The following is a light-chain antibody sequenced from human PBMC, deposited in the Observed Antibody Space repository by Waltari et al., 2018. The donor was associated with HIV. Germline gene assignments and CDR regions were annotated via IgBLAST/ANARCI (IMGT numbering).Light chain of an antibody. CDR1: SSNIRAGYG. CDR2: GNR. Sequence: QSVLTQSPSVSGAPGPRVTLPCTGTSSNIRAGYGVPWYPQLPGTAPKLLIYGNRNRPSGVPDRFSGSKSGTSASLAITGLQAEDEADYYCQSYDSSLSGVVFGGGTKLTVL. CDR3: QSYDSSLSGVV. V-gene: IGLV1-40*01. J-gene: IGLJ2*01.